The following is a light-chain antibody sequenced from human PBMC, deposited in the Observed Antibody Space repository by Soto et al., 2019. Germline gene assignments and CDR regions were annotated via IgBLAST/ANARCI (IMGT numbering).Light chain of an antibody. CDR3: QQYNNWPPWT. CDR1: QSVSSN. Sequence: EMVMTQSASTLSGSPGERATLSCGASQSVSSNLAWYQQKPGQAPRLLIYGASTRATGIPARFSGSGSATEFTLTISSLQSEDFAVYYCQQYNNWPPWTFGQGTKVDI. J-gene: IGKJ1*01. CDR2: GAS. V-gene: IGKV3-15*01.